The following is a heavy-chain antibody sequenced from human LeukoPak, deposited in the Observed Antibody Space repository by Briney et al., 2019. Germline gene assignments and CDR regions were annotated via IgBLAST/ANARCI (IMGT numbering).Heavy chain of an antibody. Sequence: PSETLSLTCTVSGGSISSYYWSWLRQPPGKGLEWIGYIYYSGSTNYNPSLKSRVTISVDTSKNQFSLKLSSVTAADTAVYYCARDAGDYYYYYMDVWGKGTTVTISS. J-gene: IGHJ6*03. V-gene: IGHV4-59*01. CDR2: IYYSGST. D-gene: IGHD3-10*01. CDR3: ARDAGDYYYYYMDV. CDR1: GGSISSYY.